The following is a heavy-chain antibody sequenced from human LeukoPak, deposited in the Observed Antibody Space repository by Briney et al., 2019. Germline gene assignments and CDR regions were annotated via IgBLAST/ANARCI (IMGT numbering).Heavy chain of an antibody. D-gene: IGHD3-10*01. Sequence: GGSLRLSCAASGFSFTTYWMSWVRQAPGKGLEWVANIKQDGTEKYYVDSVKGRFTISRDNSKNTLYLQMNSLRAEDTAVYYCAKEGWTGSGSYSYYFDYWGQGTLVTVSS. J-gene: IGHJ4*02. CDR1: GFSFTTYW. CDR3: AKEGWTGSGSYSYYFDY. V-gene: IGHV3-7*01. CDR2: IKQDGTEK.